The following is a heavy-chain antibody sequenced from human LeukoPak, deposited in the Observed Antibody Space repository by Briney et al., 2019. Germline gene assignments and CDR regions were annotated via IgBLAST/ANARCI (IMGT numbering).Heavy chain of an antibody. CDR3: ARDATSSGSWPYYFDY. CDR1: EFTFSSYP. V-gene: IGHV3-30*04. J-gene: IGHJ4*02. CDR2: ISYDGSNK. D-gene: IGHD1-26*01. Sequence: GPSLRLSCAASEFTFSSYPMHWVRQAPDKGLEWGAVISYDGSNKYYADSVKGRFNISRDNSKNTLYLQMNSLRAEDTAVYYCARDATSSGSWPYYFDYWGQGTLVTVSS.